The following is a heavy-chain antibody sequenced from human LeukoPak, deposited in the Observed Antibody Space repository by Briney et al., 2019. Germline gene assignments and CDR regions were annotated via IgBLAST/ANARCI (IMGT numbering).Heavy chain of an antibody. CDR3: ARSLGSDY. D-gene: IGHD2-2*03. CDR1: GSTFSSFS. CDR2: ISSSSSTI. J-gene: IGHJ4*02. Sequence: PGGSLRLSCAASGSTFSSFSMNWVRQAPGRGLERISYISSSSSTIYADSVKGRFTISRDNAKNSLYLQMNSLRDEDTAVYYCARSLGSDYWGQGTLVTVSS. V-gene: IGHV3-48*02.